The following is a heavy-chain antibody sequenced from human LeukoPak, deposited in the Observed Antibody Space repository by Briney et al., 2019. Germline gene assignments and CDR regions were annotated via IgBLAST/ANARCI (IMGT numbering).Heavy chain of an antibody. J-gene: IGHJ4*02. D-gene: IGHD6-19*01. CDR3: ARDVWYSSGSFDY. V-gene: IGHV3-21*01. Sequence: GGSLRLSCAASGFTFSSYSMNWVRQAPGKGLEWVSSISSSSSYIYYADSVKGRFTISRDNAKNSLYLQMNSLRAEDTAVYYCARDVWYSSGSFDYWGQGTLVTVSS. CDR2: ISSSSSYI. CDR1: GFTFSSYS.